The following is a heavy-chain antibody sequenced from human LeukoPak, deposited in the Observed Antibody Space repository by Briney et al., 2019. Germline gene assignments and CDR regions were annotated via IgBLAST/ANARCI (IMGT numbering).Heavy chain of an antibody. D-gene: IGHD5-24*01. CDR2: ISHDGRKA. CDR3: AKAASPRVATSLDL. Sequence: PGGSLRLSSGASGFTFSSYGMHSVRQAPGKGLDWVAVISHDGRKAYYADSVKGRFTISRDNSKHTLNLQMNSLRDEDTAVYYCAKAASPRVATSLDLWGQGTLVTVSS. J-gene: IGHJ4*02. V-gene: IGHV3-30*18. CDR1: GFTFSSYG.